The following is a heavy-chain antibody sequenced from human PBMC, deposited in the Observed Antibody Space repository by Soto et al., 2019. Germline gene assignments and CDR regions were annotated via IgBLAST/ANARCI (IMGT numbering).Heavy chain of an antibody. J-gene: IGHJ3*02. V-gene: IGHV3-7*05. D-gene: IGHD6-25*01. CDR3: ARDVSPGSSGLYFDACDI. CDR1: EFAFSSYW. Sequence: EVQLVESGGGLVQPGGSLTLSCAASEFAFSSYWMTWVRQAPGKGLVWVDNIRTDGSQRSYLDSVRGRFTISRDNSTNSLYLQMNSLRAEYTALYFCARDVSPGSSGLYFDACDIWGQGTMVTVSS. CDR2: IRTDGSQR.